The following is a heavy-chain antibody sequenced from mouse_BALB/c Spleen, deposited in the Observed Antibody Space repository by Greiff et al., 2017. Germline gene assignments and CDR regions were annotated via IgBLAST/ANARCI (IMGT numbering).Heavy chain of an antibody. Sequence: EVKLMESGGGLVKPGGSLKLSCAASGFTFSDYYMYWVRQTPEKRLEWVATISDGGSYTYYPDSVKGRFTISRDNAKNNLYLQMSSLKSEDTAMYYCARDLAVVAYYAMDYWGQGTSVTVSS. CDR3: ARDLAVVAYYAMDY. D-gene: IGHD1-1*01. V-gene: IGHV5-4*02. CDR1: GFTFSDYY. CDR2: ISDGGSYT. J-gene: IGHJ4*01.